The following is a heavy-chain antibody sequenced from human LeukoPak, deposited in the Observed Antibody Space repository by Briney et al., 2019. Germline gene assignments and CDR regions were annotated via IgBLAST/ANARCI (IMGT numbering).Heavy chain of an antibody. Sequence: GASVKVSCKASGYTFTGYYMHWVRQAPGQGLEWMGWINPNSGGTNYAQKFQGRVTMTRDTSISTAYMELSRLRSDDMAVYYCAREQYSSSSGAFDIWGQGTMVTVSS. J-gene: IGHJ3*02. CDR2: INPNSGGT. CDR1: GYTFTGYY. CDR3: AREQYSSSSGAFDI. V-gene: IGHV1-2*02. D-gene: IGHD6-6*01.